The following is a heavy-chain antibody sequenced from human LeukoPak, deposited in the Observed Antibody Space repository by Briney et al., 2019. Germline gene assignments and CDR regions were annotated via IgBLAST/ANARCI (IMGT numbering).Heavy chain of an antibody. CDR2: ISSSSTTI. Sequence: PGGSLRLSCAASGFTFSSYSMNWVRQAPGKGLEWVSYISSSSTTIYYADSVKGRFTISRDNAKNSLYLQMNSLRAEDTAVYYCAPSGSYYEDDAFDIWGQGTMVTVSS. CDR1: GFTFSSYS. D-gene: IGHD1-26*01. V-gene: IGHV3-48*04. J-gene: IGHJ3*02. CDR3: APSGSYYEDDAFDI.